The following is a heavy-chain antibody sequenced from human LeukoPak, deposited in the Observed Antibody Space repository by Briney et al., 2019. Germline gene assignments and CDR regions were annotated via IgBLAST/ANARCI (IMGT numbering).Heavy chain of an antibody. D-gene: IGHD3-10*01. CDR3: ASANPMVRGVSDYFDS. V-gene: IGHV4-38-2*02. CDR1: GYSIGSGYY. Sequence: SETLSLTCTVSGYSIGSGYYWGWIRQPPGKGLEWIGSIYHSGSTYYNPSLKSRVTISVDTSKNQFSLKLSSVTAADTALYFRASANPMVRGVSDYFDSWGQGTLVTVSS. J-gene: IGHJ4*02. CDR2: IYHSGST.